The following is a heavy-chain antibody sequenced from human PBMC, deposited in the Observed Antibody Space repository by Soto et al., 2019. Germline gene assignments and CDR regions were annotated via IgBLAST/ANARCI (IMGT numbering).Heavy chain of an antibody. D-gene: IGHD3-3*01. Sequence: GGSLRLSCAASGFTFSSYEMNWVRQAPGQGLEWVSYISDSGGTVYYADSVKGRFTVSRDNAQNSVYLQMNSLRTEDTAVYYCARDLLHYDFWSGYSAYFYYGMDVWGPGTTVTVSS. V-gene: IGHV3-48*03. CDR2: ISDSGGTV. CDR3: ARDLLHYDFWSGYSAYFYYGMDV. J-gene: IGHJ6*02. CDR1: GFTFSSYE.